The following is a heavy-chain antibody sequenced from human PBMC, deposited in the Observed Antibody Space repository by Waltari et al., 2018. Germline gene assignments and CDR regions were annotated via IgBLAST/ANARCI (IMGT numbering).Heavy chain of an antibody. V-gene: IGHV4-59*12. J-gene: IGHJ4*02. Sequence: QVQLQESGTGLVKPSETLSLTCTVSGGSISTYYGSGIRQPPGKGLEWIGYIYFSSGSTQYNPSLKSRLTISVDTSKNQFSLKLRSVTAADPAVYYCATAARRDGFNYGYFDYWGQGTLVTVSS. CDR3: ATAARRDGFNYGYFDY. CDR1: GGSISTYY. D-gene: IGHD5-12*01. CDR2: IYFSSGST.